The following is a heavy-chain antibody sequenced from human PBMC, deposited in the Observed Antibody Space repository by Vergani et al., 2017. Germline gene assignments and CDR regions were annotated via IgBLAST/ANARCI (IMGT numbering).Heavy chain of an antibody. V-gene: IGHV4-61*02. CDR2: IYTSGST. CDR1: GGSISSGSYY. Sequence: QVQLQESGPGLVKPSQTLSLTCTVSGGSISSGSYYWSWIRQPAGKGLEWIGRIYTSGSTNYNPSLKSRVTISVDTSKNQFSLKLSSVTAADTAVDYCARDGVVPAAMETYYYYYGMDVWGQGTTVTVS. CDR3: ARDGVVPAAMETYYYYYGMDV. J-gene: IGHJ6*02. D-gene: IGHD2-2*01.